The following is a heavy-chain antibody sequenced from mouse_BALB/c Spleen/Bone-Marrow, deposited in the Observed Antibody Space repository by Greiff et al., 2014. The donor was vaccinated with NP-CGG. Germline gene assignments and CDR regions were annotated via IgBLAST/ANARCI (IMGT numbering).Heavy chain of an antibody. J-gene: IGHJ3*01. CDR1: GYTFTKHH. D-gene: IGHD1-2*01. CDR2: INPYNDYT. V-gene: IGHV1S45*01. Sequence: EVKLVESGAELVRPGASVKISCKAFGYTFTKHHINWVKQRPGQGLDWIGYINPYNDYTSYNQKFKGKATLTVDKSSSTAYMDLSSLTSEGSAVYYCAREDYGAWFAYWGQGTLVTVSA. CDR3: AREDYGAWFAY.